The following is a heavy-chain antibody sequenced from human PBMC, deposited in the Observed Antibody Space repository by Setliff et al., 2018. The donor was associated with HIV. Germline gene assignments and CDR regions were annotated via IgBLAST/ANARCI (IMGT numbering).Heavy chain of an antibody. V-gene: IGHV4-39*01. CDR1: GGPFSSSSYY. D-gene: IGHD6-19*01. J-gene: IGHJ4*02. Sequence: SETLSLTCTVSGGPFSSSSYYWAWISQPPGKGLEWIGTIYYSGSTYYNPSLKSRATISVDMSKNQFSLRLSSVTAADTAVYYCIIAYSSGWLAPMGFDSWGQGTLATVSS. CDR2: IYYSGST. CDR3: IIAYSSGWLAPMGFDS.